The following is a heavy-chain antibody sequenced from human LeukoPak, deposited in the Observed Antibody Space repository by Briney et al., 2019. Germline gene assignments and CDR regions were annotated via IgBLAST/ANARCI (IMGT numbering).Heavy chain of an antibody. Sequence: SDTLFLTCAVSGYSITSSSWWGWIRQPPGKGLEWIGYIYHSGTTYYNPSLQSRVTMSVDTSKNQFSLKLSSVTAVDTAVYYCARKENVYYYFDYWGQGTLVTVSS. V-gene: IGHV4-28*01. CDR2: IYHSGTT. CDR1: GYSITSSSW. J-gene: IGHJ4*02. CDR3: ARKENVYYYFDY. D-gene: IGHD3-10*01.